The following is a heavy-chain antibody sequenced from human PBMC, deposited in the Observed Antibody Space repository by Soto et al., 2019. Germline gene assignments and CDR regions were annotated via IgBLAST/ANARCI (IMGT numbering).Heavy chain of an antibody. V-gene: IGHV3-66*01. Sequence: PGGSLRLSCAASGLTVSSNYMSWVRQAPGKGLEWVSVIYSGGSTYYADSVKGRFTISRDNSKNTLYLQMNSLRAEDTAVYYCARDPLDSVLVPALDYWGQGTLVTVSS. CDR3: ARDPLDSVLVPALDY. CDR2: IYSGGST. CDR1: GLTVSSNY. J-gene: IGHJ4*02. D-gene: IGHD2-2*01.